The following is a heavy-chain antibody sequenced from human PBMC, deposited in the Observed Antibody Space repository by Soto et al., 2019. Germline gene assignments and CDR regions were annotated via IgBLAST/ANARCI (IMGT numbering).Heavy chain of an antibody. CDR3: AREFCGGGNCYTYYFDP. CDR2: INTDGSNT. D-gene: IGHD2-15*01. V-gene: IGHV3-74*01. J-gene: IGHJ5*02. CDR1: GLTFNRYW. Sequence: GGSLRLSCAASGLTFNRYWMHWVRHAPGKGLVWVSHINTDGSNTNYADSVKGRFTISRDNAKSTLFLQMNSLRDEDTAVYYCAREFCGGGNCYTYYFDPWGQGIRVTVSS.